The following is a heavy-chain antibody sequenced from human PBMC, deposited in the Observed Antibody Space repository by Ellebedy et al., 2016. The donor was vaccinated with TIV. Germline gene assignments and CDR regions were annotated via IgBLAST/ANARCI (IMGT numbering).Heavy chain of an antibody. CDR3: AGGCQSPYAMDV. V-gene: IGHV4-61*01. D-gene: IGHD4-23*01. CDR2: LYYTGST. CDR1: GDSVSSGSCY. J-gene: IGHJ6*02. Sequence: SETLSLTCTVSGDSVSSGSCYWSWIRQPPEKGLEWIGYLYYTGSTNYNPSLKRRVTISEDTSKNQFSLKLSSVAAADTAVYYCAGGCQSPYAMDVWGQGTTVTVSS.